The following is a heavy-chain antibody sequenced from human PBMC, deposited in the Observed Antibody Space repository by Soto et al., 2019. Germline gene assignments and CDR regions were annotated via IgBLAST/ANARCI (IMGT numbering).Heavy chain of an antibody. CDR1: GYSISSGYY. Sequence: PSETLSLTCAVSGYSISSGYYWGWTRQPPGKGLEWIGSIYHSGSTYYNPSLKSRVTISVDTSKNQFSLKLSSVTAADTAVYYCARVAYYYDSSGRIRSYYFDYWGQGTLVTVSS. CDR3: ARVAYYYDSSGRIRSYYFDY. J-gene: IGHJ4*02. V-gene: IGHV4-38-2*01. D-gene: IGHD3-22*01. CDR2: IYHSGST.